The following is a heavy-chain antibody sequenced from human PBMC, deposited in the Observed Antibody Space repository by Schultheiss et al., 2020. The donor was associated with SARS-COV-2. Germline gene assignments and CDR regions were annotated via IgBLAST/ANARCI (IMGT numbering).Heavy chain of an antibody. J-gene: IGHJ5*02. D-gene: IGHD2-15*01. CDR2: ISAYNGNT. CDR1: GYTFTSYG. V-gene: IGHV1-18*01. CDR3: ARDLARYSQNWFDP. Sequence: ASVKVSCKASGYTFTSYGISWVRQAPGQGLEWMGWISAYNGNTNYAQKLQGRVTMTTDTSTSTAYMELRSLRSVDTAVYYCARDLARYSQNWFDPWGQGTLVTVSS.